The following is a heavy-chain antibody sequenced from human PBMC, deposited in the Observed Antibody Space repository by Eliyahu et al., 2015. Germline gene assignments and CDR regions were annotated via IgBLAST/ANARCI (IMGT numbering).Heavy chain of an antibody. Sequence: QVQLVQSGPEVKKPGASVKVSCNTSGFTFPGYYIHWLRQAPGQGLEWMGWIIPNSGGTNYAQKFQGRVTMTSDTSTSTVRMDLRRLTSDDTAVYFCAKIQGVAVAWGNFDSWGQGTLVTVSS. CDR3: AKIQGVAVAWGNFDS. V-gene: IGHV1-2*02. CDR1: GFTFPGYY. J-gene: IGHJ4*02. CDR2: IIPNSGGT. D-gene: IGHD6-19*01.